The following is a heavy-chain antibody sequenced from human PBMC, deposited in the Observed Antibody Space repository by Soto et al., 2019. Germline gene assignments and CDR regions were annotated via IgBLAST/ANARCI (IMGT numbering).Heavy chain of an antibody. D-gene: IGHD6-6*01. CDR2: ISWNSGSI. J-gene: IGHJ4*02. Sequence: GGALSLSCAASGFRFEDYAMHWVRQAPGKGLEWVSGISWNSGSIGYADSVKGRFTISRDNAKNPLYLQMNSLRPEDTALYYCAKAYSGSGGPFDYWGQGILVTVSS. CDR1: GFRFEDYA. CDR3: AKAYSGSGGPFDY. V-gene: IGHV3-9*01.